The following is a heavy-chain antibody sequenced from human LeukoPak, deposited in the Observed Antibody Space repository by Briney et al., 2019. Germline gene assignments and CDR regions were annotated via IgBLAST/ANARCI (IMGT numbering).Heavy chain of an antibody. D-gene: IGHD5-24*01. CDR2: IYTSGST. V-gene: IGHV4-61*02. J-gene: IGHJ5*02. Sequence: SQTLSLTCTVSGGSISSGSYYWSWIRQPAGKGLEWIGRIYTSGSTNYYPSMKSRGSISVDTSKNLFSLKLSSVTAADTAVYYCAKQMATNLAWFDPWGQGTLVTVSS. CDR1: GGSISSGSYY. CDR3: AKQMATNLAWFDP.